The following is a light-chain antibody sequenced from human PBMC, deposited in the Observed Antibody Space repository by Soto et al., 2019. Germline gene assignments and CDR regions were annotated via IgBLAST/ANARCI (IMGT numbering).Light chain of an antibody. CDR3: SSYTTAYTQV. CDR1: SNDVGYYNY. CDR2: EVT. V-gene: IGLV2-14*01. Sequence: QSVLSQPASVSGSPGQSITISCTGTSNDVGYYNYVSWYQQHPGQAPKLMISEVTTRPSGVSDRFSGSKSGNTASLTISRLQAEDEAHYYCSSYTTAYTQVFGGGTKVIVL. J-gene: IGLJ3*02.